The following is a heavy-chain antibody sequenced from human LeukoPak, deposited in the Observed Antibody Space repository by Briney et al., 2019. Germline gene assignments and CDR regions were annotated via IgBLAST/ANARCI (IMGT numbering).Heavy chain of an antibody. CDR2: ISVGSSTI. CDR1: GFTFNSYS. D-gene: IGHD4-17*01. V-gene: IGHV3-48*02. CDR3: AREEDYGDYEVRCFDY. J-gene: IGHJ4*02. Sequence: PGGSLRLSCAASGFTFNSYSMGWVRQAPGKGLEWVSYISVGSSTIYYADSVKGRSTISRDNAKNSLYLQMNSLRDEDTAVYYCAREEDYGDYEVRCFDYWGQGTLVTVSS.